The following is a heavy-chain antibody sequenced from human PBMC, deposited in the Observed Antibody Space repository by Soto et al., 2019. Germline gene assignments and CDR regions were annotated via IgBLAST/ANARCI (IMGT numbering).Heavy chain of an antibody. J-gene: IGHJ4*02. D-gene: IGHD3-10*01. CDR1: GGSISSADFF. Sequence: SETLSLTCTVSGGSISSADFFLTWLRQPPGKGLEWLGYIYYSGTTYYNASRKGRLIISIDTSRNQFSLSLNSVTAADTAVYFCARERYLPMARNDFWGQGAQVTVSS. CDR3: ARERYLPMARNDF. V-gene: IGHV4-30-4*01. CDR2: IYYSGTT.